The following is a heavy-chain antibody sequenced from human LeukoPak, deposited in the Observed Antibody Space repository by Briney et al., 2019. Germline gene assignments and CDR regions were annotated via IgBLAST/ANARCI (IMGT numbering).Heavy chain of an antibody. V-gene: IGHV3-7*05. CDR3: ARVADGGYSDY. CDR2: IKQDASGT. CDR1: GFTFSSYW. D-gene: IGHD4-23*01. J-gene: IGHJ4*02. Sequence: GGSLRLSCAASGFTFSSYWMSWVRQAPGKGLEWVGNIKQDASGTSYVDSVKGRFTISRDNAKNSLFLQMNSLRAEDTAVYYCARVADGGYSDYWGQGTLVTVSS.